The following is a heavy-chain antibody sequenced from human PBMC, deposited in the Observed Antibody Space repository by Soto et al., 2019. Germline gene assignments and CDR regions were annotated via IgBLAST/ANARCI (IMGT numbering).Heavy chain of an antibody. J-gene: IGHJ4*02. CDR3: GRLEGLAPTSYYLDY. D-gene: IGHD3-9*01. CDR1: GGSLSGYD. V-gene: IGHV4-34*01. CDR2: INHSGST. Sequence: SETLSLTCAVSGGSLSGYDWSWIRQPPGKGLEWIGEINHSGSTNYNPSLKSRVTISVDTSKNQFSLKLMSLSAADTAVYYCGRLEGLAPTSYYLDYWGPGALVTLSS.